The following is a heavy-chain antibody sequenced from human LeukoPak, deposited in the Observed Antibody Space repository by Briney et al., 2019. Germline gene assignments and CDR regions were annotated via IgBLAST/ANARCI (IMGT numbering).Heavy chain of an antibody. CDR3: ARVRPGDGYNHAIDY. CDR1: GFSLSTSGVG. CDR2: IYYSGST. V-gene: IGHV4-61*08. D-gene: IGHD5-12*01. Sequence: SGPTLVKPTQTLTLTCTFSGFSLSTSGVGVGWIRQPPGKGLEWIGYIYYSGSTNYNPSLKSRVTISVDTSKNQFSLKLSSVTAADTAVYYCARVRPGDGYNHAIDYWGQGTLVTVSS. J-gene: IGHJ4*02.